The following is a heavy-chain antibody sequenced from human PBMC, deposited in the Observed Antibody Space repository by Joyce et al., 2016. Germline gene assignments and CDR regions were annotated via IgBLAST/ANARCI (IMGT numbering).Heavy chain of an antibody. D-gene: IGHD3-22*01. V-gene: IGHV3-33*01. Sequence: QVQLVESGGGVVQPGRSLRLSCVASGFSFSGYGMHWVRQTPGKGLEWVAGIWYEGVNKDYADSAKGRFTISRDNSKNTLYLQMNSLRAEDTAVYYCARVRGDSSGYFDNWGQGTLVTVSS. CDR2: IWYEGVNK. CDR1: GFSFSGYG. CDR3: ARVRGDSSGYFDN. J-gene: IGHJ5*02.